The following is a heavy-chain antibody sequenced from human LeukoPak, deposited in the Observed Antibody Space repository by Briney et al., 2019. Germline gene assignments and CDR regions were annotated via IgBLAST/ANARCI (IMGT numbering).Heavy chain of an antibody. CDR1: GYTFTNYY. CDR3: AREIGPIQLHLWGSAFDY. Sequence: ASVKVSCKASGYTFTNYYIHWVRQAPGQGLEWMGIINPRGGSTSYAQKFQGRVTMARDTSTSTLYIELSSLRSEDTAVYYCAREIGPIQLHLWGSAFDYWGQGTLVTVSS. CDR2: INPRGGST. J-gene: IGHJ4*02. V-gene: IGHV1-46*01. D-gene: IGHD5-18*01.